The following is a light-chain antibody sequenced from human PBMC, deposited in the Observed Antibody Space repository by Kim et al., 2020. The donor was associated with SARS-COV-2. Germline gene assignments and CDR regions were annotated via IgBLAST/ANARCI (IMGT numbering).Light chain of an antibody. J-gene: IGLJ2*01. V-gene: IGLV3-1*01. Sequence: VAPGQTASITCSGDKLGNKYACWYQQKPGQSPVMVIYQDSKRPSGIPERFSGSNSGNTATLTISGTQAMDEADYYCQAWDSSTVVFGGGTQLTVL. CDR2: QDS. CDR3: QAWDSSTVV. CDR1: KLGNKY.